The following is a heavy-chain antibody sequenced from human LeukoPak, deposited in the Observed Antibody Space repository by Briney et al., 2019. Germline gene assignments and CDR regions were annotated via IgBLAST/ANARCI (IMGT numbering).Heavy chain of an antibody. J-gene: IGHJ3*01. CDR1: GFTFSNAW. CDR3: ARAGDAFDL. Sequence: PGGSLRLSRAASGFTFSNAWMSWVRQAPGKGLEWVAVIWYDGSDEYYTDSVKGRFTIFRDNSKNTLYLQMNSLRAEDTAIYYCARAGDAFDLWGQGTMVTVSS. V-gene: IGHV3-33*08. CDR2: IWYDGSDE.